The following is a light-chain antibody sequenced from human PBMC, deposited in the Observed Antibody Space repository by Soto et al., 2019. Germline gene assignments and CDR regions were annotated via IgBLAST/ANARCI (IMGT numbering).Light chain of an antibody. CDR1: QSISRH. CDR2: GAS. Sequence: DIHMTQSPSSLSPSVGDSVTLTCRASQSISRHLNWYQQKAGRAPRLLIYGASNLQSGVPSRFSGGGSGTEFTLTISSLLPEDFATYYCQQGYSNPVTFGQGTR. V-gene: IGKV1-39*01. J-gene: IGKJ5*01. CDR3: QQGYSNPVT.